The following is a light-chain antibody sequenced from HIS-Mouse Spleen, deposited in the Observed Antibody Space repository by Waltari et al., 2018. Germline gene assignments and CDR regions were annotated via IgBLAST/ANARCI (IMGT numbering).Light chain of an antibody. J-gene: IGLJ1*01. CDR3: CSYAGSSTYV. Sequence: QSALTQPASVSGSPGQSITISCTGTSSDVGSYNLVSWYQQHPGNAPNLMIYEGSKRPSGVANRFSGSKSGNTASLTISGLQAEDEADYYCCSYAGSSTYVFGTGTKVTVL. CDR1: SSDVGSYNL. V-gene: IGLV2-23*01. CDR2: EGS.